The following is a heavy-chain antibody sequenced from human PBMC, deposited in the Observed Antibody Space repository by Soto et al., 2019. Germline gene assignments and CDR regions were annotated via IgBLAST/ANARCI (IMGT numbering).Heavy chain of an antibody. CDR1: GYTFTSYG. J-gene: IGHJ6*02. CDR3: ARQDYYDSSGFPPRYYYYGMDV. CDR2: ISAYNGNT. D-gene: IGHD3-22*01. V-gene: IGHV1-18*01. Sequence: SVKDSCKASGYTFTSYGISWGRQAPVQGLEWMGWISAYNGNTNYAQKLQGRVTMTTDTSTSTAYMELRSLRSDDTAVYYCARQDYYDSSGFPPRYYYYGMDVWGQGTTATVSS.